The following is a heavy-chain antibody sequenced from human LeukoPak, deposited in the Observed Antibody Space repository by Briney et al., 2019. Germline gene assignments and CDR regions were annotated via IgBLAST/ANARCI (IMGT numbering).Heavy chain of an antibody. CDR2: IYYSGST. J-gene: IGHJ3*02. V-gene: IGHV4-59*01. CDR3: ARAGHAFDI. CDR1: GGSISSYF. Sequence: PSETLSLTCTVSGGSISSYFWSWIRQPPGKGLEWIGYIYYSGSTNYNPSLKSRVTISVDTSKSQFSLKLSSVTAADTAVYYCARAGHAFDIWGQGTMVTVSS.